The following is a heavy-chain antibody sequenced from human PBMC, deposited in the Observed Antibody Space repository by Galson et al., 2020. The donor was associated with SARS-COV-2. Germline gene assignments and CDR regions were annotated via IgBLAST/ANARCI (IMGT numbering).Heavy chain of an antibody. Sequence: SETLSLTCSVSGDSTTNYYWSWIRQPPGKGLEWIGYIYYSGGTYYNPSLNSRVTISIDTSKTQFSLRLTSVTAADTAVYYCARRYSYGSGSYFWFDPWGQGTLFAVSS. V-gene: IGHV4-59*01. D-gene: IGHD3-10*01. CDR2: IYYSGGT. CDR1: GDSTTNYY. CDR3: ARRYSYGSGSYFWFDP. J-gene: IGHJ5*02.